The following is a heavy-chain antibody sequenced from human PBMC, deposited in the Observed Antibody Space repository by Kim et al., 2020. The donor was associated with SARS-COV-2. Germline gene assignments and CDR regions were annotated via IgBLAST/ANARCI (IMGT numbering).Heavy chain of an antibody. Sequence: SVKVSCKASGGTFSSYAISWVRQAPGQRLEWMEGIIPTFGQETYDQKFQGRVTITADESTSTAYMELSSLRSEDTAVYYCARVQVAAIHYYYGMDVWGQGTTVTVSS. V-gene: IGHV1-69*13. CDR1: GGTFSSYA. D-gene: IGHD2-15*01. J-gene: IGHJ6*02. CDR3: ARVQVAAIHYYYGMDV. CDR2: IIPTFGQE.